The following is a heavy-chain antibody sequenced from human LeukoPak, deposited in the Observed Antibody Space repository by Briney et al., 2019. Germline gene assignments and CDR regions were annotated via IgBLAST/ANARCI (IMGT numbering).Heavy chain of an antibody. J-gene: IGHJ4*02. CDR1: GGTFSSYA. Sequence: SVKVSCKASGGTFSSYAISWARQAPGQGLEWMGGIIPIFGTANYAQKFQGRVTITADKSTSTAYMELSSLRSEDTAVYYCARELYYYDSSGYLYFDYWGQGTLVTVSS. V-gene: IGHV1-69*06. CDR3: ARELYYYDSSGYLYFDY. CDR2: IIPIFGTA. D-gene: IGHD3-22*01.